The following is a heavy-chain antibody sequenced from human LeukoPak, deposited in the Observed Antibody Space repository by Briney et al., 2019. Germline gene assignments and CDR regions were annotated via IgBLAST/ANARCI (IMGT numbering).Heavy chain of an antibody. D-gene: IGHD2-2*01. J-gene: IGHJ5*02. Sequence: SQTLSLTCTVSGGSISSGGYYWSWLRQHPGQGLEWIGYIYYSGSTYYNPSLKSRVTISVDTSKNQFSLKLSSVTAADTAVYYCARSLYCSSTSCFWFDPWGQGTLVTVSS. CDR2: IYYSGST. CDR3: ARSLYCSSTSCFWFDP. V-gene: IGHV4-31*03. CDR1: GGSISSGGYY.